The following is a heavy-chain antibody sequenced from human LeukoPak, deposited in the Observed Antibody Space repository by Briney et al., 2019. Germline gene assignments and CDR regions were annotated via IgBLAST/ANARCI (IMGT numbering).Heavy chain of an antibody. D-gene: IGHD3-22*01. Sequence: GGSLRLSCAASGFTFDDYAMHWVRQAPGKGLEWVSGISWNSGSIGYADSVKGRFTISRDNAKSSLYLQMNSLRAEDTALYYCAKGGYYYDSSGYHWGQGTLVTVSS. CDR3: AKGGYYYDSSGYH. CDR2: ISWNSGSI. J-gene: IGHJ5*02. CDR1: GFTFDDYA. V-gene: IGHV3-9*01.